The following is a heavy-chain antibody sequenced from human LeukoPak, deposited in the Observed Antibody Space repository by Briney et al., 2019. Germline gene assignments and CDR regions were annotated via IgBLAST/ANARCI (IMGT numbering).Heavy chain of an antibody. D-gene: IGHD2-21*02. Sequence: GGSLRLSCAASGFTFINYFMHRVRQAPGKGLEWVADIASDGSHTFYVESVKGRFTISRDNSKNTLYLQMNSLGPEDTAVYFCARERQDTVIHSGAFDIWGQGTMVTVSS. V-gene: IGHV3-30-3*01. CDR2: IASDGSHT. J-gene: IGHJ3*02. CDR3: ARERQDTVIHSGAFDI. CDR1: GFTFINYF.